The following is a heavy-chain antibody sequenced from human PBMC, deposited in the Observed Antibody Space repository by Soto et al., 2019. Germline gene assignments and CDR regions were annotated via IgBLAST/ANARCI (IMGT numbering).Heavy chain of an antibody. CDR1: GFTFSSYG. J-gene: IGHJ4*02. V-gene: IGHV3-33*01. Sequence: QVQLVESGGGVVQPGRSLRLSCAASGFTFSSYGMHWVRQAPGKGLEWVAVIWYDGSNKYYADSVKGRFTISRDNSKNTLYLQMNSLRAEDTAVYYCARERGGAIAVAGTWFDYWGQGTLVTVSS. D-gene: IGHD6-19*01. CDR2: IWYDGSNK. CDR3: ARERGGAIAVAGTWFDY.